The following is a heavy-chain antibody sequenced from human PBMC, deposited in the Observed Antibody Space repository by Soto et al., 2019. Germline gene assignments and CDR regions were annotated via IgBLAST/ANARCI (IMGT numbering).Heavy chain of an antibody. D-gene: IGHD1-26*01. CDR1: GGSINSYY. CDR3: ARRYGGNLDY. Sequence: QVQLQESGPGLVKPSETLSLTCTVSGGSINSYYWSWIRQPPGKGLEWIGYIYYSGSTNYNPSLKRRVTISVDTSKNQFSLKLSSVTAADTAVYYCARRYGGNLDYWGQGTLVTVSS. J-gene: IGHJ4*02. V-gene: IGHV4-59*01. CDR2: IYYSGST.